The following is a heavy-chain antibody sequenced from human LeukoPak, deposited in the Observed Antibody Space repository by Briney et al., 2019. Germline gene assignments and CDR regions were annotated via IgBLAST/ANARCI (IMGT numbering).Heavy chain of an antibody. CDR2: ITGNSGLI. D-gene: IGHD5-12*01. J-gene: IGHJ4*02. CDR3: VKDRKPDSRYNFDY. CDR1: GFTFSTYA. V-gene: IGHV3-23*01. Sequence: SGRSLRLSCAASGFTFSTYAMNWVRQAPGKGLEWVSVITGNSGLIYYADSVKGRFTISRDNSKNTVYLQMNSLRAEDTATYYCVKDRKPDSRYNFDYWGQGTLVTVSS.